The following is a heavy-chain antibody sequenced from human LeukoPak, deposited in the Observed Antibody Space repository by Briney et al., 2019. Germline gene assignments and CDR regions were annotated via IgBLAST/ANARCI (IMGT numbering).Heavy chain of an antibody. V-gene: IGHV3-73*01. CDR1: GFTFSGSA. J-gene: IGHJ4*02. D-gene: IGHD1-7*01. Sequence: SGGSLRLSCAASGFTFSGSAMHWVRQASGKGLEWVGRIRSKANSYATAYAASVKGRFTISRDDSKNTAYLQMNSLRAEDTAVYYCAKDLNLRYFDYWGQGTLVTVSS. CDR2: IRSKANSYAT. CDR3: AKDLNLRYFDY.